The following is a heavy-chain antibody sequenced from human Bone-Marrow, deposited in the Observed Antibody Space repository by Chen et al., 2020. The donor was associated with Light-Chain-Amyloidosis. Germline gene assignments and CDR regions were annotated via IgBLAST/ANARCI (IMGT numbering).Heavy chain of an antibody. Sequence: GQLVQSGGGLVQPGGSLRLSCAASGFTFRSHGMHWVRQAPGKGLEWVAVIWYDGSNQYYADSVKGRFTISRDNSMNTLYLQMNSLRVEDTAVYYCARWADEKKMDVWGQGTTVTVSS. J-gene: IGHJ6*02. CDR1: GFTFRSHG. CDR3: ARWADEKKMDV. V-gene: IGHV3-33*01. CDR2: IWYDGSNQ.